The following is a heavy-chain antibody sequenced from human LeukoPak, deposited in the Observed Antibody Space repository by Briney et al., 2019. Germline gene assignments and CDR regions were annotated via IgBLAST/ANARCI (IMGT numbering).Heavy chain of an antibody. D-gene: IGHD1-1*01. CDR3: AGLNGAC. V-gene: IGHV4-59*08. Sequence: PSETLTLTCTVSGGSISNYYWSWIRQPPGRGLEWIGYINYSGSTNYNPSLKSRVTISVDTSKNQFSLKVTSVTAADTAVYYCAGLNGACWGEGNLVTVSS. CDR1: GGSISNYY. CDR2: INYSGST. J-gene: IGHJ4*02.